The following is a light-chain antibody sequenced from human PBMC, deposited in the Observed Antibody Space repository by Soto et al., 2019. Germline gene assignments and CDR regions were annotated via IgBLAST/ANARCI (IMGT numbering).Light chain of an antibody. Sequence: EVVLTQSPATLSLSPGDRATLSCRASHSMSNSNLAWYQHKPGQAPRLLIYGASNRATGIPDRFSGSGSGADFILTINRLEPEDFAVYYCQEFASNFGGGTKVDIK. CDR2: GAS. V-gene: IGKV3-20*01. CDR3: QEFASN. CDR1: HSMSNSN. J-gene: IGKJ4*01.